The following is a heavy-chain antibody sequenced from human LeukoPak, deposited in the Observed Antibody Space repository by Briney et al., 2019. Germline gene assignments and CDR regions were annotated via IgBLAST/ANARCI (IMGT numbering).Heavy chain of an antibody. CDR2: IYYSGIT. V-gene: IGHV4-59*01. D-gene: IGHD2-2*01. J-gene: IGHJ6*02. CDR1: GGSISSYY. Sequence: SETLSLTCTVSGGSISSYYWSWIRQPPGEGLEWIGYIYYSGITNYNPSLMSRATISVDTSKNQYSLKLSSVTAADTAVYYCARMVPAAMMRGGMDDWGQGTTVTVSS. CDR3: ARMVPAAMMRGGMDD.